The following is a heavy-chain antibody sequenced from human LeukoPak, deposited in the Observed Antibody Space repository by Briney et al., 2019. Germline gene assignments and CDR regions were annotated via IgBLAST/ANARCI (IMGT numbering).Heavy chain of an antibody. Sequence: SASLSLTWTVSGGSISSGGYYWSWIRQPAGKGLEWIGRIYASRSTNFNPSRKKRLTISLGTSKNQSSLTLRSVTAAGTAVYYRARDDCLSGSTSCNIWFHPWGQGTQVTVPS. CDR1: GGSISSGGYY. CDR3: ARDDCLSGSTSCNIWFHP. D-gene: IGHD2-2*02. V-gene: IGHV4-61*02. CDR2: IYASRST. J-gene: IGHJ5*02.